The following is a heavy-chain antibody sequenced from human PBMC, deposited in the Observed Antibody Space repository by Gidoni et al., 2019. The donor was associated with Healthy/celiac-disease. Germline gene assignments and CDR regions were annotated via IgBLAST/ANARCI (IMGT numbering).Heavy chain of an antibody. J-gene: IGHJ4*02. CDR3: ARGTGERTPIDY. V-gene: IGHV3-64*01. D-gene: IGHD7-27*01. CDR1: GFTFSSYA. CDR2: ISSNGGST. Sequence: EVQLVESGGGLVQPGGSLRLSCAASGFTFSSYAMHWVRQAPGKGLEYVSAISSNGGSTYYANSVKGRFTISRDNSKNTLYLQMGSLRAEDMAVYYCARGTGERTPIDYWGQGTLVTVSS.